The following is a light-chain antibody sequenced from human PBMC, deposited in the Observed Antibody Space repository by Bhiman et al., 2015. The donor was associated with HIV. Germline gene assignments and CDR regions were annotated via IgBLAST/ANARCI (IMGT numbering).Light chain of an antibody. J-gene: IGLJ2*01. Sequence: QSALTQPRSVSGSPGQSVTVSCTGTSSDVGDYVSWYQHHPGKAPRLMIYDVNKRPSGVPDRFSGSKSGNTASLTVSGLQDEDEADYYCSSYGGTTNWGAFGGGTKLTVL. CDR3: SSYGGTTNWGA. V-gene: IGLV2-11*01. CDR2: DVN. CDR1: SSDVGDY.